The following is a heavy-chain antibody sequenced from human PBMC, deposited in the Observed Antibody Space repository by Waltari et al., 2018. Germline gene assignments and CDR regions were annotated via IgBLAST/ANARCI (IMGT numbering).Heavy chain of an antibody. CDR1: GYSFTSYW. V-gene: IGHV5-51*01. CDR2: IYPGDFDT. Sequence: EVQLVQSGAEVKKPGESLKISCKGSGYSFTSYWIGWVRQMPGKGLEWMGIIYPGDFDTSYSPSFQGQVTISADKSISTAYLQWSSLKASDTAMYYCARHSLRGYDYVWGSYRYKPDKPPYYYYGMDVWGQGTTVTVSS. CDR3: ARHSLRGYDYVWGSYRYKPDKPPYYYYGMDV. J-gene: IGHJ6*02. D-gene: IGHD3-16*02.